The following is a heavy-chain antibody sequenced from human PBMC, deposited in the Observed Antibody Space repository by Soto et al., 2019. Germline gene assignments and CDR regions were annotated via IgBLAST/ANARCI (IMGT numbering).Heavy chain of an antibody. D-gene: IGHD3-10*01. CDR3: ARVSGPGDYYYGMDV. V-gene: IGHV1-69*13. CDR2: IIPVFGTA. J-gene: IGHJ6*02. Sequence: ASVKVSCKASGGTFSSYAISWVRQAPGQGLEWMGGIIPVFGTANYAQKFQGRVTITADESTSTAYMELSSLRSEDTAVYYCARVSGPGDYYYGMDVWGQGTTVTVSS. CDR1: GGTFSSYA.